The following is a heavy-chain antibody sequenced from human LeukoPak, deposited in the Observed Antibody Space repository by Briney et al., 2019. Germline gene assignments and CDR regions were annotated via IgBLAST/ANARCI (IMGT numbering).Heavy chain of an antibody. Sequence: GSSVKVSCKASGGTFSNYAISWVRQAPGQGLEWMGGIIPIFGTASDAQKFQGRVTITADESTSTAYMELSSLRSEDTAVYYCARDLGDSFDYWGQGTLVTVSS. V-gene: IGHV1-69*01. CDR3: ARDLGDSFDY. J-gene: IGHJ4*02. CDR1: GGTFSNYA. D-gene: IGHD3-10*01. CDR2: IIPIFGTA.